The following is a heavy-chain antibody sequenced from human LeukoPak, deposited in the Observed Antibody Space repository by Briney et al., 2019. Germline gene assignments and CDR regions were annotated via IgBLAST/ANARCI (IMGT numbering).Heavy chain of an antibody. D-gene: IGHD3-10*01. Sequence: GGSLRLSCAASGFTFSTYGMHWVRQAPGKGLEWVAFIWSDGSDEYYTDSVKGRFTISRDNSKNTLYLQMNSLRAEDTAVYYCTRPEGYSSENYYYGMDVWGQGTTVTVSS. CDR1: GFTFSTYG. V-gene: IGHV3-33*01. CDR2: IWSDGSDE. J-gene: IGHJ6*02. CDR3: TRPEGYSSENYYYGMDV.